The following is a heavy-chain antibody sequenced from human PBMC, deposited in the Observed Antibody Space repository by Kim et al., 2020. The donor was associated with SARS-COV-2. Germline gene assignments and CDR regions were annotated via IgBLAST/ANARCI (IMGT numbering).Heavy chain of an antibody. D-gene: IGHD1-26*01. CDR1: GGTFSSYA. J-gene: IGHJ6*02. CDR2: IIPIFGTA. CDR3: ASLRIVGASTRDYYYYGMDV. V-gene: IGHV1-69*13. Sequence: SVKVSCKASGGTFSSYAISWVRQAPGQGLEWMGGIIPIFGTANYAQKFQGRVTITADESTSTAYMELSSLRSEDTAVYYCASLRIVGASTRDYYYYGMDVWGQGTTVTVSS.